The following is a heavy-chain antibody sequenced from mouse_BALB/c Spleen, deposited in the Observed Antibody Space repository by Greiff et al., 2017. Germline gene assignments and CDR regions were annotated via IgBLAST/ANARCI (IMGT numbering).Heavy chain of an antibody. CDR2: ISSGGSYT. CDR3: ASVMPDWAMDY. V-gene: IGHV5-6*01. Sequence: EVKLVESGGDLVKPGGSLKLSCAASGFTFSSYGMSWVRQTPDKRLEWVATISSGGSYTYYPDSVKGRFTISRDNAKNTLYLQMSSLKSEDTAMYYCASVMPDWAMDYWGQGTSVTVSS. J-gene: IGHJ4*01. D-gene: IGHD2-3*01. CDR1: GFTFSSYG.